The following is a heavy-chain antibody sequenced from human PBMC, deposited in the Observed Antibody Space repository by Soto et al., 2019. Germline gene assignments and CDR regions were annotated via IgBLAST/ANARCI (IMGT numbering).Heavy chain of an antibody. V-gene: IGHV1-2*02. CDR3: SKSGSFSRPSLGDFDF. CDR2: INPNSGGT. D-gene: IGHD1-26*01. Sequence: ASVKVSCKASGFTFTGHYIHWVRQAPGQGLEWMGWINPNSGGTNYAQKFQGRVTMTRDTSITTAYMELSRLSSDDEAVYYCSKSGSFSRPSLGDFDFWGQGTLVTVSS. J-gene: IGHJ4*02. CDR1: GFTFTGHY.